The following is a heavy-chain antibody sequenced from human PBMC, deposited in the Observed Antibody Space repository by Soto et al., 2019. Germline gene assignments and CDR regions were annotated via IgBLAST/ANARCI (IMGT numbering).Heavy chain of an antibody. CDR1: GFTFSSCS. CDR3: AKNRGFDGGLSGYSDH. V-gene: IGHV3-23*01. D-gene: IGHD3-22*01. J-gene: IGHJ5*02. Sequence: GGSLILSCAASGFTFSSCSMAWVRQAPGKGLEWVSGVTSGGRTFYAESVKGRLTIARDKTKNTLHLQMNSLRAEDTAVYYCAKNRGFDGGLSGYSDHWGQGTLVTVSS. CDR2: VTSGGRT.